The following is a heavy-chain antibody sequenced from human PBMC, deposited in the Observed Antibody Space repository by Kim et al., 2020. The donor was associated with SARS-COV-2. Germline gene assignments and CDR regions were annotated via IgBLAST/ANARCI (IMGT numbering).Heavy chain of an antibody. CDR1: GGSISSGSYY. CDR2: IYTSGST. D-gene: IGHD3-10*01. J-gene: IGHJ5*02. CDR3: ARDGVELLWFGEQNWFDP. Sequence: SETLSLTCTVSGGSISSGSYYWSWIRQPAGKGLEWIGRIYTSGSTNYNPSLKSRVTISVDTSKNQFSLKLSSVTAADTAVYYCARDGVELLWFGEQNWFDPWGQGTLVTVSS. V-gene: IGHV4-61*02.